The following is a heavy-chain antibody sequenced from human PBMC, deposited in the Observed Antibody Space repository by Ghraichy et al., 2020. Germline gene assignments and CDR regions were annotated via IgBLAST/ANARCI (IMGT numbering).Heavy chain of an antibody. V-gene: IGHV4-34*01. CDR2: INHSGST. D-gene: IGHD2-2*01. Sequence: SETLSLTCAVYGGSFSGYYWSWIRQPPGKGLEWIGEINHSGSTNYNPSLKSRVTISVDTSKNQFSLKLSSVTAADTAVYYCARGSCSSTSCYAGMVGLRANDYWGQGTLVTVSS. CDR3: ARGSCSSTSCYAGMVGLRANDY. CDR1: GGSFSGYY. J-gene: IGHJ4*02.